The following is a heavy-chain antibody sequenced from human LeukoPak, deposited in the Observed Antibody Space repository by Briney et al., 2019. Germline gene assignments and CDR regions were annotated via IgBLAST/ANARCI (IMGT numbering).Heavy chain of an antibody. D-gene: IGHD3-22*01. V-gene: IGHV4-30-4*08. Sequence: PSQTLSLTCTVSGGSISSGDYYWSWIRQPPGKGLEWIGYIYYSGSAYYNPSLKSRVTISVDTSKNQFSLKLSSVTAADTAVYYCARDLGSSGAFDIWGQGTMVTVSS. J-gene: IGHJ3*02. CDR2: IYYSGSA. CDR1: GGSISSGDYY. CDR3: ARDLGSSGAFDI.